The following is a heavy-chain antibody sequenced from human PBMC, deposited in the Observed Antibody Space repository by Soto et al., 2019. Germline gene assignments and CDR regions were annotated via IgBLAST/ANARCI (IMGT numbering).Heavy chain of an antibody. V-gene: IGHV4-59*01. Sequence: PSETLSLTCTVSGGSISSNYWTWIRQPPGKGLEWIGYVYNSGSTNYNPSLKSRVTISEDTSKSQFSLKVNSMTAADTSVYYCARYRREAVAGYTLDNWGQGILVTVSS. CDR2: VYNSGST. CDR1: GGSISSNY. D-gene: IGHD6-13*01. CDR3: ARYRREAVAGYTLDN. J-gene: IGHJ4*02.